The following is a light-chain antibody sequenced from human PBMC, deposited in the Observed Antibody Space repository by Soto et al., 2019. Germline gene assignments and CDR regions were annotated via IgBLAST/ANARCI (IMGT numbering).Light chain of an antibody. Sequence: QSALAPPASLSGSPGQSITISCTGTSSDVGGYNYVSWYQQHPGKAPKLMIYEVSNRPSGVSNRFSGSKSGNTASLTISGLQAEDEADYYCSSYTSSSTFYVFGTGTKVTVL. V-gene: IGLV2-14*01. CDR2: EVS. J-gene: IGLJ1*01. CDR3: SSYTSSSTFYV. CDR1: SSDVGGYNY.